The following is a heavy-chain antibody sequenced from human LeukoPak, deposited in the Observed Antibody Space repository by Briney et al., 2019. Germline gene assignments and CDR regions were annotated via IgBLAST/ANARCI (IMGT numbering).Heavy chain of an antibody. Sequence: SETLSLTCTVSGGSISSGDYYWSWIRQPPGKGLEWIGYIYYSGSTYYNPSLKSRVTISVDTSKNQFSLKLSSVTAADTAVYYCARVRVVAARTHHFGYWGQGTLVTVSS. J-gene: IGHJ4*02. CDR2: IYYSGST. D-gene: IGHD6-6*01. CDR3: ARVRVVAARTHHFGY. CDR1: GGSISSGDYY. V-gene: IGHV4-30-4*02.